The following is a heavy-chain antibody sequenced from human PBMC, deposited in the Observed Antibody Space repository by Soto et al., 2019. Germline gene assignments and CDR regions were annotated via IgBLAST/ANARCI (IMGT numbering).Heavy chain of an antibody. D-gene: IGHD3-22*01. Sequence: PSETLSLTCAVYGGSFNAYYWSWIRQPPGKGLEWIGEINHSGSSNYSPSLKGRLTISVDTSKNQLSLKLTSMTAADSAVYYCARWNYHHYHHSSGNFRTSYYFDSWGQGTLVTVSS. CDR2: INHSGSS. CDR1: GGSFNAYY. J-gene: IGHJ4*02. CDR3: ARWNYHHYHHSSGNFRTSYYFDS. V-gene: IGHV4-34*01.